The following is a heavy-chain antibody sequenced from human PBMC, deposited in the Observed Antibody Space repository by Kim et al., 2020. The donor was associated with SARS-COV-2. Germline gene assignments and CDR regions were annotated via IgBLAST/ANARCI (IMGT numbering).Heavy chain of an antibody. V-gene: IGHV3-48*03. D-gene: IGHD4-17*01. J-gene: IGHJ3*02. CDR1: GFTFSSYE. CDR3: ARELDYGDAFDI. CDR2: ISSSGSSI. Sequence: GGSLRLSCAASGFTFSSYEMNWVRQAPGKGLEWVSYISSSGSSIYYADSVKGRFTISSENEKNSLYLKMNSLRAEDKAVYYCARELDYGDAFDIWGQGTMVTVSS.